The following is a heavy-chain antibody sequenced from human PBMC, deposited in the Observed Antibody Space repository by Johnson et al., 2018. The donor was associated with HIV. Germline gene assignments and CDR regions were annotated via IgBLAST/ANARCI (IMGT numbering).Heavy chain of an antibody. CDR2: ISYDGSNK. D-gene: IGHD3-10*01. J-gene: IGHJ3*02. V-gene: IGHV3-30*18. Sequence: QVQLVESGGGVVQPGRSLRLSCAASGFTFSSYGMHWVRQAPGKGLEWVAVISYDGSNKYYADSVKGRFTIPRDNSKNTLYLQMNSLRAEDTAVYYCAKGSYYYASGSYYNGKAFDIWGQGTMVTVSS. CDR3: AKGSYYYASGSYYNGKAFDI. CDR1: GFTFSSYG.